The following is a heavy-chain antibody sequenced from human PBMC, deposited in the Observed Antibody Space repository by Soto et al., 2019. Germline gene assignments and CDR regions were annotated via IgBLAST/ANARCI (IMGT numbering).Heavy chain of an antibody. Sequence: GGSLRLSCAASGFTFSSYGMHWVRQAPGKGLEWVAVISYDGSNKYYADSVKGRFTISRDNSKNTLYLEMTSLRAEDTAVYYCAKGGRQWLVTSDFNYWGQGALVTVSS. D-gene: IGHD6-19*01. V-gene: IGHV3-30*18. CDR1: GFTFSSYG. J-gene: IGHJ4*02. CDR2: ISYDGSNK. CDR3: AKGGRQWLVTSDFNY.